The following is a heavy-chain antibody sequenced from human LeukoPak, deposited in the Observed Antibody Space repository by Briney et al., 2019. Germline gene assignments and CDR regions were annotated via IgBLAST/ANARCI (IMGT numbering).Heavy chain of an antibody. J-gene: IGHJ4*02. CDR2: ISGRGEAI. CDR1: GFTFSNHN. D-gene: IGHD2-15*01. Sequence: GGSLRLSCAASGFTFSNHNMDWVRQAPGKGLEWISYISGRGEAIFYADSVQGRFTISRDNAKNSIYLHMNGLTAEDTAVYYCARTYGSGSLDYGGQGTLVTVSS. CDR3: ARTYGSGSLDY. V-gene: IGHV3-48*01.